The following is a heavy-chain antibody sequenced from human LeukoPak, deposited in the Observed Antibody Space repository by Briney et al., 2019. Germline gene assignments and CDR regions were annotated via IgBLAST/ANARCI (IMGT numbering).Heavy chain of an antibody. CDR1: GFTFSSYA. Sequence: GGSLRLSCAASGFTFSSYAMHWVRQAPGKGLEWVAVISYDGSNKYYADSVKGRFTISRDNSKNTLYLQMNSLRAEDTAVYYCAKDRPRIAARPPFDYWGQGTLVTVSS. CDR3: AKDRPRIAARPPFDY. D-gene: IGHD6-6*01. CDR2: ISYDGSNK. V-gene: IGHV3-30-3*01. J-gene: IGHJ4*02.